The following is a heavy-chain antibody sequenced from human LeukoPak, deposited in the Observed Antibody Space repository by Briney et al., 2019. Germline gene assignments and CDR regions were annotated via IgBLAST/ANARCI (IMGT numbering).Heavy chain of an antibody. D-gene: IGHD6-19*01. CDR1: GGSFSGYY. CDR3: ARCQWLVRVYYFDY. J-gene: IGHJ4*02. CDR2: INHSGSP. V-gene: IGHV4-34*01. Sequence: SETLSLTCAVYGGSFSGYYWSWIRQPPGKGLEWIGEINHSGSPNYNPSLKSRVTISIDTSKNQFPLKLSSVTAADTAVYYCARCQWLVRVYYFDYWGQGTLVTVSS.